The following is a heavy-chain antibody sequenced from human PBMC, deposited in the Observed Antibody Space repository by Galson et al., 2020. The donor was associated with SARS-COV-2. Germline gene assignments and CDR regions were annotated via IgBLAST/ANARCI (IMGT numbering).Heavy chain of an antibody. J-gene: IGHJ3*02. CDR3: ARVRVDTGIPREFDS. Sequence: SETLSLTCAVYGGSFGGDYWTWIRQSPGKGLEWIGEINYNGNTNYNPSLKSRVTISVDTSMKQFSLKVISMTAADTAMYYCARVRVDTGIPREFDSWGQWTVVTVSS. CDR2: INYNGNT. D-gene: IGHD5-18*01. CDR1: GGSFGGDY. V-gene: IGHV4-34*01.